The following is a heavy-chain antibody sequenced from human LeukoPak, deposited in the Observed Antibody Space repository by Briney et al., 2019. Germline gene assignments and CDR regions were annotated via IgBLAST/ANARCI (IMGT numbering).Heavy chain of an antibody. CDR3: AGQRGFAWSWFDP. J-gene: IGHJ5*02. CDR1: GYTFATYG. CDR2: VSASNGNT. Sequence: GASVKVSCKASGYTFATYGITWVRQAPGQGLEWMGWVSASNGNTGYAQKVQGRLTMTTDTSTGTAYMELRGLTSDDTALYYCAGQRGFAWSWFDPWGQGTLVTVSS. D-gene: IGHD3-3*01. V-gene: IGHV1-18*01.